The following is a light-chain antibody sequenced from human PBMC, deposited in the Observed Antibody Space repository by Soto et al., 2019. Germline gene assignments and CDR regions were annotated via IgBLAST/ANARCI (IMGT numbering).Light chain of an antibody. CDR1: SSDVGGYNY. Sequence: QSVLTQPPSASGSPGQSATISCTGTSSDVGGYNYVSWYQQHPGKAPKVIIYEVSKRPSGVPDRFSGSKSGSTASLTVSGLQAEDEADYYCSSYAVTNIFVFGNGTKVTVL. CDR3: SSYAVTNIFV. J-gene: IGLJ1*01. CDR2: EVS. V-gene: IGLV2-8*01.